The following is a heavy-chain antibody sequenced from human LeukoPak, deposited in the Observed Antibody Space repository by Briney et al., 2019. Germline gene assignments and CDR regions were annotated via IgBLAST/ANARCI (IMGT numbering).Heavy chain of an antibody. J-gene: IGHJ4*02. CDR2: IYYSGSI. D-gene: IGHD3-22*01. CDR1: GASISSYY. V-gene: IGHV4-59*01. CDR3: ARGNPSGYYNRPIDY. Sequence: PSETLSLTCTVSGASISSYYWSWVRQPPGKGLEWIGDIYYSGSIKYNPSLKSRVTMSVDTSKNQFSLKLSSVTAADTAIYYCARGNPSGYYNRPIDYWGQGTLVTVSS.